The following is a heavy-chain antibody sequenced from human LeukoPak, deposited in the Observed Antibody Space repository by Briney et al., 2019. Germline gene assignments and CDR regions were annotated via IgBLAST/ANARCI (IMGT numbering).Heavy chain of an antibody. CDR1: RGSISSGGYY. V-gene: IGHV4-31*03. CDR3: ARDVGVGRIPYYFDY. J-gene: IGHJ4*02. Sequence: PSQTLSLTCTVSRGSISSGGYYWSWIRQHPGKGLEWIGYIYYSGSTYYNPSLKSRVTISVDTSKNQFSLKLSSVTAADTAVYYCARDVGVGRIPYYFDYWGQGTLVTVSS. D-gene: IGHD2-2*01. CDR2: IYYSGST.